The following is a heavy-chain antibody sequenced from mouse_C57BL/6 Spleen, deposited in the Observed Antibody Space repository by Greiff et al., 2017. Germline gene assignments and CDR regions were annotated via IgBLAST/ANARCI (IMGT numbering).Heavy chain of an antibody. CDR3: ARSWFAY. CDR1: GYAFSSYW. J-gene: IGHJ3*01. Sequence: VQGVESGAELVKPGASVTISCKASGYAFSSYWMNWVKQRPGKGLEWIGQMYPGEGATKYNGKFKGKATLTPDKSSSTAYMQLSSLTSEDSAVYFCARSWFAYWGQGTLVTVSA. CDR2: MYPGEGAT. V-gene: IGHV1-80*01.